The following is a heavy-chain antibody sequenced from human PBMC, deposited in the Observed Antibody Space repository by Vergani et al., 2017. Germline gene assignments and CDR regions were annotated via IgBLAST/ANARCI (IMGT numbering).Heavy chain of an antibody. CDR2: ISGSGVSA. CDR1: EFTFSNYA. Sequence: EVQLLESGGGLVQPGGSLRLTCAASEFTFSNYAMNWVRQAPGKGLEWVSGISGSGVSAYYTDSVKGRFTISRDNSKNMLYLQMNSLRAEDTAVYYCAKLTVRGATHDYWGQGTLVTVSS. D-gene: IGHD3-10*01. V-gene: IGHV3-23*01. J-gene: IGHJ4*02. CDR3: AKLTVRGATHDY.